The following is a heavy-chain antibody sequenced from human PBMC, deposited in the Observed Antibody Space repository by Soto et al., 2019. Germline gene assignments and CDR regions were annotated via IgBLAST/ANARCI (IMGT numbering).Heavy chain of an antibody. V-gene: IGHV1-8*01. J-gene: IGHJ6*02. CDR2: MNPNSGNT. CDR3: AREGGYEENYYYYGMDV. Sequence: ASVKVSCKASGYTFTSYDINWVRQATGQGLEWMGWMNPNSGNTSYAQKFQGRVTMTRDTSTSTVYMELSSLRSEDTAVYYCAREGGYEENYYYYGMDVWGQGTTVTVSS. D-gene: IGHD5-12*01. CDR1: GYTFTSYD.